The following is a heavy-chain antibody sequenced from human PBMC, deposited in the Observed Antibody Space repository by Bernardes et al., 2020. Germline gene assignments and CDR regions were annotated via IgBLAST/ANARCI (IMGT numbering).Heavy chain of an antibody. CDR2: IIPIHGTR. V-gene: IGHV1-69*10. CDR1: GGIFSKNA. J-gene: IGHJ3*02. CDR3: ARDGSERWLQLESIVHDPFET. Sequence: SVKVSCKASGGIFSKNAVTWVRQTPGQGLEYIGGIIPIHGTRKYAQKFQGRVTITADKSMSTVHLEMKFLTSEDTAVYYCARDGSERWLQLESIVHDPFETWGHGTQVTVSS. D-gene: IGHD1-26*01.